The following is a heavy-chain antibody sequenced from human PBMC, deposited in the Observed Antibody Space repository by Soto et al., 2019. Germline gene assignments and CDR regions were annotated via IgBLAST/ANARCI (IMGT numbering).Heavy chain of an antibody. CDR3: ARSVGGSNVNFDY. D-gene: IGHD3-10*01. CDR2: MNPDSGNT. V-gene: IGHV1-8*01. J-gene: IGHJ4*02. CDR1: GYTFTSYD. Sequence: QVQLVQSGAEVRTPGASVKVSCKASGYTFTSYDINWVRQATGQGPEWMGWMNPDSGNTGYVQKFQGRVTXTXNXXIRPAYMELSSLRSEDTAVYYCARSVGGSNVNFDYWGQGTLVTVSS.